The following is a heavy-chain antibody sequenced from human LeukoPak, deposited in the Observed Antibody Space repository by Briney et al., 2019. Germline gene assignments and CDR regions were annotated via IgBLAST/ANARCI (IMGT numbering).Heavy chain of an antibody. Sequence: SETLSLTCAVSGYSISSGYYWGWIRQPPGKGLEWIGSIYHSGSTYYNPSLKSRVTISVDTSKNQFSLKLSSVTAADTPVYYCARGSFGIAAAGTQYFDYWGQGTLVTVSS. V-gene: IGHV4-38-2*01. D-gene: IGHD6-13*01. CDR2: IYHSGST. CDR1: GYSISSGYY. J-gene: IGHJ4*02. CDR3: ARGSFGIAAAGTQYFDY.